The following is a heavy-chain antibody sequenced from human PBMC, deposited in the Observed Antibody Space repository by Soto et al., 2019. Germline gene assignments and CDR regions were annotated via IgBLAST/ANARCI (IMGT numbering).Heavy chain of an antibody. CDR3: ARSGPMVRGVITPQWYSDY. D-gene: IGHD3-10*01. J-gene: IGHJ4*02. Sequence: SETLSLTCTVSGGSISSSSYYWGWIRQPPGKGLEWIGSIYYSGSTYYNPSLKSRVTISVDTSKNQFSLKLSSVTAADTAVYYCARSGPMVRGVITPQWYSDYWGQGTLVTVSS. CDR2: IYYSGST. V-gene: IGHV4-39*01. CDR1: GGSISSSSYY.